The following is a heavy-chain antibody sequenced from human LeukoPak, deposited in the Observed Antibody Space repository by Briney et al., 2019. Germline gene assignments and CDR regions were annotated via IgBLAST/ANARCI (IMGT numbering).Heavy chain of an antibody. CDR3: ARDRGPYYGSHPFDI. CDR2: ISAYNGNT. D-gene: IGHD3-10*01. Sequence: GASVKVSCKASGYTFTSYGISWVRQATGQGLEWMGWISAYNGNTNYAQKLQGRVTMTTDTSTSTAYMELRSLRSDDTAVYYCARDRGPYYGSHPFDIWGQGTMVTVSS. J-gene: IGHJ3*02. V-gene: IGHV1-18*01. CDR1: GYTFTSYG.